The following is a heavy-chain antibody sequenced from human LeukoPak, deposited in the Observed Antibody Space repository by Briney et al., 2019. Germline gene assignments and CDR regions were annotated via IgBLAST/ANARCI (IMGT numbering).Heavy chain of an antibody. Sequence: GESLKISCKASGYSFTNYWIGWVRQMPGKGLEWMGIIYPGDSDTRYSPSFEGQVTILADKSRSTAYLKWSGLKASDTAMYYCPRLTVAGSGSYFDLWGRGTLVTVS. J-gene: IGHJ2*01. CDR3: PRLTVAGSGSYFDL. CDR1: GYSFTNYW. V-gene: IGHV5-51*01. D-gene: IGHD2-15*01. CDR2: IYPGDSDT.